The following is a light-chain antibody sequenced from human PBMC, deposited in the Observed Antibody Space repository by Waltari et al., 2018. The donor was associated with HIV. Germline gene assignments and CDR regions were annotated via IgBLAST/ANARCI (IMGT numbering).Light chain of an antibody. CDR2: DDT. CDR3: QVWDSGRDEYV. Sequence: SYVLTQPPSLSVAPGQTVTIPCGGDNIANRNVNWYSQRPGQAPVLVVFDDTDRPSGTPERLSASNSGNAATLTRRRVEAGDEADYYCQVWDSGRDEYVFGPGTRVTVL. V-gene: IGLV3-21*02. CDR1: NIANRN. J-gene: IGLJ1*01.